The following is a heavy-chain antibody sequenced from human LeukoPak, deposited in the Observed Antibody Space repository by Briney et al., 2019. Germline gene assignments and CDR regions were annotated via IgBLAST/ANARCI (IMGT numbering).Heavy chain of an antibody. J-gene: IGHJ4*02. V-gene: IGHV3-21*01. D-gene: IGHD6-13*01. Sequence: GGSLRLSCAASGFTFSYYSMNWVRQARGQGREGVSSISSSSSYIYYADSVKGRFTISRDNAKNSLYLQMNSLRAEDTAVYYCARNSSSWYYFDYWGQGTLVTVSS. CDR3: ARNSSSWYYFDY. CDR1: GFTFSYYS. CDR2: ISSSSSYI.